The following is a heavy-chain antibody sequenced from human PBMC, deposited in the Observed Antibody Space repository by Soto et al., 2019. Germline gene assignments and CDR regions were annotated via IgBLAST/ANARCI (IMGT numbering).Heavy chain of an antibody. V-gene: IGHV3-53*01. CDR2: LYDLDGS. J-gene: IGHJ3*01. D-gene: IGHD1-1*01. Sequence: DVQLVESGGGLIQPGESLRLSCAAFGFTISGKKYVAWVRQAPVKGLEWVSALYDLDGSFYAASVKGRFTTSSDSSKTTVYLQMNDLRPDDTAVYYGATWNAREHAYDVWGQGTTVTVAS. CDR1: GFTISGKKY. CDR3: ATWNAREHAYDV.